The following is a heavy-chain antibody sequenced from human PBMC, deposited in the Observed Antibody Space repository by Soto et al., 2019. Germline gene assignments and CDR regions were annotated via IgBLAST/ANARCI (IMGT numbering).Heavy chain of an antibody. D-gene: IGHD3-10*01. Sequence: KPGGSLRLSCAASGFTFSNAWMSWVRQAPGKGLEWVGRIKSKTDGGTTDYAAPVKGRFTISRDDSKNTLYLQMNSLKTEDTAVYYCTTDLLWFGEFPEATPPYYFDYWGQGTLVTVSS. CDR2: IKSKTDGGTT. CDR3: TTDLLWFGEFPEATPPYYFDY. V-gene: IGHV3-15*01. CDR1: GFTFSNAW. J-gene: IGHJ4*02.